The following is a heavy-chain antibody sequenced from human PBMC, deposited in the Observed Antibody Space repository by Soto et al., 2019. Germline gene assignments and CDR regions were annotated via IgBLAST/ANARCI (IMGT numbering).Heavy chain of an antibody. J-gene: IGHJ4*02. CDR1: GYTFTGYY. CDR3: AREVATIEGSDY. CDR2: INPNSGGT. V-gene: IGHV1-2*02. D-gene: IGHD5-12*01. Sequence: ASVKVSCKASGYTFTGYYMHWVRQAPGQGLEWMGWINPNSGGTNYAQKFQGRVTMTRDTSISTAYMELSRLRSDDTAVYYCAREVATIEGSDYWGQGTLVTVSS.